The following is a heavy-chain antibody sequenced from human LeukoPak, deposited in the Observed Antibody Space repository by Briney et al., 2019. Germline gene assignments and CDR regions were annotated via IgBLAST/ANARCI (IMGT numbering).Heavy chain of an antibody. CDR3: ARDLAYSSSWHGVFDY. D-gene: IGHD6-13*01. J-gene: IGHJ4*02. Sequence: SETLSLTCTVSGYSISSGYYWGWIRQPPGKGLEWIGSIYHSGSTYYNPSLKSRVTISVDTSKNQFSLKLSSVTAADTAVYYCARDLAYSSSWHGVFDYWGQGTLVTVSS. V-gene: IGHV4-38-2*02. CDR2: IYHSGST. CDR1: GYSISSGYY.